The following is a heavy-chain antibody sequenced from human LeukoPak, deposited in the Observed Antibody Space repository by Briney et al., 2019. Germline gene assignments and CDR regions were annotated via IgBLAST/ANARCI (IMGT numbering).Heavy chain of an antibody. D-gene: IGHD3-3*01. Sequence: PGGSLRLSCAASGFTFSSYGMHWVRQAPGKGLEWVAFIRYDGSNKYYADSVKGRFTISRDNSKNTLYLQMNSLRAEDTAVYYCAKDDDFWSGYYFDYWGQGTLVTVSS. J-gene: IGHJ4*02. CDR2: IRYDGSNK. V-gene: IGHV3-30*02. CDR3: AKDDDFWSGYYFDY. CDR1: GFTFSSYG.